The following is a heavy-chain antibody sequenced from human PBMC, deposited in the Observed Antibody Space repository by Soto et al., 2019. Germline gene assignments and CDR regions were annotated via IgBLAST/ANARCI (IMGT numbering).Heavy chain of an antibody. J-gene: IGHJ4*02. CDR2: IYYSGST. CDR1: GGSISSGGYY. V-gene: IGHV4-31*03. D-gene: IGHD3-10*01. CDR3: ARGGGSGSYYSLLY. Sequence: PSETLSLTCTVSGGSISSGGYYWSWIRQHPGKGLEWIGYIYYSGSTYYNPSLKSRVTISVDTSKNQFSLKLSSVTAADTAVYYCARGGGSGSYYSLLYSGQATLVTVSS.